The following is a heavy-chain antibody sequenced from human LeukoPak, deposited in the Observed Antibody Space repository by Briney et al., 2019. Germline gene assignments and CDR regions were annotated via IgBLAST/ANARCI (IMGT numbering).Heavy chain of an antibody. V-gene: IGHV3-23*01. J-gene: IGHJ4*02. CDR2: ISGSGGST. D-gene: IGHD5-18*01. Sequence: GGSLRLSCAASGFTFSSYAMSWVRQAPGKGLEWVSAISGSGGSTYYADSVKGRFTISRDNSKNTLYLQKNSLRAEDTAVYYCAKPDRRGYSYGYDENDYWGQGTLVTVSS. CDR1: GFTFSSYA. CDR3: AKPDRRGYSYGYDENDY.